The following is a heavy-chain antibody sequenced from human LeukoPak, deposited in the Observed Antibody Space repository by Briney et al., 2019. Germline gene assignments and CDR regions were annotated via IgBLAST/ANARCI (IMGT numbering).Heavy chain of an antibody. D-gene: IGHD6-13*01. CDR1: GGSISSGDYY. V-gene: IGHV4-30-4*08. Sequence: PSETLSLTCTVSGGSISSGDYYWRWLRQPPGKGLEWLGYIYYSGSTYYNPSLKRRVTISVDTSKNQFSLKLSSVTAADTAVYYCARDEAAGLGSFDYWGQGTLVTVSS. CDR2: IYYSGST. CDR3: ARDEAAGLGSFDY. J-gene: IGHJ4*02.